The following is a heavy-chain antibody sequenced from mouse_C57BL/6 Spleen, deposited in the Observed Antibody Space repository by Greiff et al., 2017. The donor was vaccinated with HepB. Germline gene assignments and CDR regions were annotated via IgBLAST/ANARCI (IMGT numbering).Heavy chain of an antibody. CDR1: GFTFSSYG. Sequence: EVMLVESGGDLVKPGGSLKLSCAASGFTFSSYGMSWVRQTPDKRLEWVATISSGGSYTYYPDSVKGRFTISRDNAKNTLYLQMSSLKSEDTAMYYCARPTTVVGYAMDYGGQGTSVTVSS. V-gene: IGHV5-6*01. CDR2: ISSGGSYT. CDR3: ARPTTVVGYAMDY. D-gene: IGHD1-1*01. J-gene: IGHJ4*01.